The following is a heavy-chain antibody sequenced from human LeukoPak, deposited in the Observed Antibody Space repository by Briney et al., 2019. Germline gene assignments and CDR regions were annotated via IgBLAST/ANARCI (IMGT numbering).Heavy chain of an antibody. D-gene: IGHD3-9*01. CDR3: ARGNILSGYCFDF. J-gene: IGHJ4*02. CDR1: GGSITGYY. V-gene: IGHV4-34*01. Sequence: SETLSLTCAVYGGSITGYYWSWIRQPPGKGLEWVGEVHYTGATSYNPSLKSRATISIDTSKNQVSLKLSSVTAADTAVYYCARGNILSGYCFDFWGQGALVTVSS. CDR2: VHYTGAT.